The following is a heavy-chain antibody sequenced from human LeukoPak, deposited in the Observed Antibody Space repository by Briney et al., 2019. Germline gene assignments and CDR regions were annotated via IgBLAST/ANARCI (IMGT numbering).Heavy chain of an antibody. CDR1: GFTFSSYA. CDR2: ISGSGGST. CDR3: AKRPNPPGVYFDY. V-gene: IGHV3-23*01. Sequence: PGGSLRLSCAASGFTFSSYAMSWVRQAPGKGLEWVSAISGSGGSTYYADSVKGRFTISRDNSKNTPYLQMNSLRAEDTAVYYCAKRPNPPGVYFDYWGQGTLVTVSS. D-gene: IGHD3-10*01. J-gene: IGHJ4*02.